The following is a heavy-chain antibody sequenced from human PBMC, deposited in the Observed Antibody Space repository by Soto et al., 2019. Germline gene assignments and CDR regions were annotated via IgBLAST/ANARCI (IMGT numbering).Heavy chain of an antibody. V-gene: IGHV3-53*04. Sequence: EVQLVESGGGLVQPGGSLRLSCAASGFTVSSNYMSWVRQAPGKGLEWVSVIYSGGSTYYADSVKGRFTISRHNSKNTLYLQMNSLRAEDTAVYYCARAAMIPNDYGDYDRNHAFDIWGQGTMVTVSS. CDR1: GFTVSSNY. CDR2: IYSGGST. J-gene: IGHJ3*02. D-gene: IGHD4-17*01. CDR3: ARAAMIPNDYGDYDRNHAFDI.